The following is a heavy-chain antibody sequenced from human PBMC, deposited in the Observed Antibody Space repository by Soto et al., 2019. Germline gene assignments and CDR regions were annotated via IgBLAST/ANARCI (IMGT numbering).Heavy chain of an antibody. CDR2: IIPIFGTA. D-gene: IGHD3-10*01. V-gene: IGHV1-69*13. CDR3: SMVRGDMIFLFRGDPMNTAFDP. Sequence: SVKISSKASGGTFRSYAISWVRQAPGQGLEWMGGIIPIFGTANYAQKFQGRVTITADESTSTAYMELSSLRSEDTAVYYCSMVRGDMIFLFRGDPMNTAFDPWGQGTLVTVSS. J-gene: IGHJ5*02. CDR1: GGTFRSYA.